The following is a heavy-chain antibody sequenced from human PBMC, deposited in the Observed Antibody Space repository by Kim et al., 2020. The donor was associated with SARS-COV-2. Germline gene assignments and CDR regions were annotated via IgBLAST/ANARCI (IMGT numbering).Heavy chain of an antibody. CDR3: ARPVAGSLFFDAFDI. CDR1: GYSFTSYW. V-gene: IGHV5-51*01. D-gene: IGHD6-19*01. CDR2: IYPGDSDT. J-gene: IGHJ3*02. Sequence: GESLKISCKGSGYSFTSYWIGWVRQMPGKGLEWMGIIYPGDSDTRYSPSFQGQVTIPADKSISTAYLQWSSLKASDTAMYYCARPVAGSLFFDAFDIWGQGTMVTVSS.